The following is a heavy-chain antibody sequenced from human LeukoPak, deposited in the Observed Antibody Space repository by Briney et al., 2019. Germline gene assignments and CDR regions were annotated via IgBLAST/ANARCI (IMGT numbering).Heavy chain of an antibody. D-gene: IGHD2-2*01. CDR2: MNPNSGNT. Sequence: ASVTVSCKASGYTFTSYEIHLVRHATGPGLEWMRWMNPNSGNTGYARKFQGSVTMTRNTSISTAYMELSSLRSEDTAVYYCAILLGYCSSTSCWSWFDPWGQGTLVTVSS. CDR1: GYTFTSYE. CDR3: AILLGYCSSTSCWSWFDP. J-gene: IGHJ5*02. V-gene: IGHV1-8*01.